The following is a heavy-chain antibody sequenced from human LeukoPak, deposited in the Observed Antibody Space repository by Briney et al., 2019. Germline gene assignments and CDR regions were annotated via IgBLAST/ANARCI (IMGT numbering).Heavy chain of an antibody. CDR2: IHHSGTT. CDR3: SREVAY. J-gene: IGHJ4*02. V-gene: IGHV4-38-2*02. Sequence: SETLSLTCTVSGYSISSGYYWGWIRLSPRKDLEWIGVIHHSGTTYYNPSLKNRVTMSVDTSKNQFSLMLSSVTAADTAVYYCSREVAYWGQGILVTVSS. CDR1: GYSISSGYY.